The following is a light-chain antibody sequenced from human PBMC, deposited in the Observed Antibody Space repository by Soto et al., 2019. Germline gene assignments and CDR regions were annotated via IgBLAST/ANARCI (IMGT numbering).Light chain of an antibody. CDR2: EVN. Sequence: QSALTQSPSAPASPRQSVTISCTGSSGDIGAYNYVSWYQQHPGKAPKLIIHEVNKRPLGVPDRFSGSKSGITASLTVSGLQADDEADYYCGAHAGSNTWVFGGGTKVTVL. V-gene: IGLV2-8*01. CDR3: GAHAGSNTWV. J-gene: IGLJ3*02. CDR1: SGDIGAYNY.